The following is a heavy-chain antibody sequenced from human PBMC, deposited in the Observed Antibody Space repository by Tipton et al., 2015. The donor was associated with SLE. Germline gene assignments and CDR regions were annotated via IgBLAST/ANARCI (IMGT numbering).Heavy chain of an antibody. Sequence: TLSLTCTVSGASITNNDYYWGWFRQPPGKGLEWIGSIYHDGSTYYNPSLKSRVTISRDTSKNQFSLKLTSVTAADTAVYYCARFGVSYYYFYMDVWGRGTLVTVSS. D-gene: IGHD2/OR15-2a*01. V-gene: IGHV4-39*07. CDR2: IYHDGST. J-gene: IGHJ2*01. CDR3: ARFGVSYYYFYMDV. CDR1: GASITNNDYY.